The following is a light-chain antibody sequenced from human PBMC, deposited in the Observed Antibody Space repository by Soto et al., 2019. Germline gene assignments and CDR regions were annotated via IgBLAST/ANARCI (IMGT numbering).Light chain of an antibody. Sequence: DIQMTQSPSSLSASVGDRVTITCRASQGISNYLAWYQQKPGKVPKLLIYGASSLQSGVPSLYSGSGSGTDFTLTISSLQPEDVATYYCQNYNSFSQFTFGHGTKVDIK. CDR2: GAS. V-gene: IGKV1-27*01. J-gene: IGKJ3*01. CDR1: QGISNY. CDR3: QNYNSFSQFT.